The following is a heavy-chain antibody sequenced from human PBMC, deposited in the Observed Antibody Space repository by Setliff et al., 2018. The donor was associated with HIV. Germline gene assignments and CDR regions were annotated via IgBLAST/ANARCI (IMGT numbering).Heavy chain of an antibody. CDR2: IFTSGST. D-gene: IGHD2-21*02. Sequence: SETLSLTCTVSGGSVSSYYWSWIRQAAGQGLEWIGHIFTSGSTTYNPSLKSRVSISLDTSKNQFSLKLSSVTAADTAVYYCARQGNIVVVTSFDYWGQGTLVTVSS. CDR1: GGSVSSYY. CDR3: ARQGNIVVVTSFDY. J-gene: IGHJ4*02. V-gene: IGHV4-4*07.